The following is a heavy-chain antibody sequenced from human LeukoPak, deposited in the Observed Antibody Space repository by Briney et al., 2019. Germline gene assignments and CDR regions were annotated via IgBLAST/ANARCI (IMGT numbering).Heavy chain of an antibody. J-gene: IGHJ4*02. CDR3: ARAGSGYGNGWYDY. D-gene: IGHD6-19*01. Sequence: GGSLRLSCAASGFTFSSFAMHWVRQAPGKGLEYVSGTSTNGGTTYYANSVKGRFTVSRDNSKNTLYLQMGSLRAEDMAVYYCARAGSGYGNGWYDYWGQGTLVTGSS. CDR1: GFTFSSFA. CDR2: TSTNGGTT. V-gene: IGHV3-64*01.